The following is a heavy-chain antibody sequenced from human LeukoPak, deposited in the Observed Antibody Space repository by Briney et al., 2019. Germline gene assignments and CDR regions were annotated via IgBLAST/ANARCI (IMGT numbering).Heavy chain of an antibody. J-gene: IGHJ5*02. CDR2: IHHDGIT. CDR3: ARVHYYDASDYSTSYWFDP. D-gene: IGHD3-22*01. CDR1: GYSISSGYF. V-gene: IGHV4-38-2*02. Sequence: SETLSLTCSISGYSISSGYFWGWIRQPPGKGLEWIGNIHHDGITYYNPSLKSRVTISLDPSKNQFSLKLTSVAAADTALYHCARVHYYDASDYSTSYWFDPWGQGTLVSVSS.